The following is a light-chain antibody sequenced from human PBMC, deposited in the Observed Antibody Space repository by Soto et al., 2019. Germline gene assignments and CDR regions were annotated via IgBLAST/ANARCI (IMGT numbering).Light chain of an antibody. J-gene: IGKJ1*01. CDR2: KAS. Sequence: DIQMTQSPSTLSASVGARVTITRRASEYISSWLAWYQQKAGKAPKLLIYKASTLESGVPSRFSGSGSGTEFTLTISSLQPDDFATYYCQQYSRYWTFGQGTKVDIK. V-gene: IGKV1-5*03. CDR1: EYISSW. CDR3: QQYSRYWT.